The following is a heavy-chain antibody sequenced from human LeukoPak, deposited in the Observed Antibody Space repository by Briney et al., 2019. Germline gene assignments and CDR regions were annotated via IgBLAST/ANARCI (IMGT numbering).Heavy chain of an antibody. CDR1: GFTFSSYW. CDR3: ARISYDSSDYYGY. V-gene: IGHV3-74*01. CDR2: IDSDGSST. J-gene: IGHJ4*02. D-gene: IGHD3-22*01. Sequence: GGSLRLSCAASGFTFSSYWMHWVRQVPGKGLVWVSRIDSDGSSTSYADSVKGRLTISRDNAKNTLYLQMNSLRAEDTAVYYCARISYDSSDYYGYWGQGTLVTVSS.